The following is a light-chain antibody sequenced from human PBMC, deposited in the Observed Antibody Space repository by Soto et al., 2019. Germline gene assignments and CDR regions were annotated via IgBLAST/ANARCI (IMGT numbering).Light chain of an antibody. CDR3: QSYDSSLSAVV. Sequence: QSVLTQPPSVSGAPGQRVTISCTGSSSNIGADYDVRWYQQLPGTAPKLLIYGNSNRPSGVPDRFSGSKSGTSASLAITGHQAEDEAYYYCQSYDSSLSAVVFGGGTKLTVL. CDR2: GNS. CDR1: SSNIGADYD. V-gene: IGLV1-40*01. J-gene: IGLJ3*02.